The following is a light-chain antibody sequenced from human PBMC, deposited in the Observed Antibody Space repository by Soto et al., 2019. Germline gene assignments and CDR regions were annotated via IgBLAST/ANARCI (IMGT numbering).Light chain of an antibody. CDR3: TSWATSTTMK. CDR2: DVN. J-gene: IGLJ2*01. Sequence: QSVLTRPAYVSGSPGQSITISCTGTSSDVGAYNYVSWYQQHPGKAPKLMIYDVNIRPSGVSNRFSGSKSGNTASLTISGLQAEDEADYYCTSWATSTTMKFGGGTKVTVL. V-gene: IGLV2-14*01. CDR1: SSDVGAYNY.